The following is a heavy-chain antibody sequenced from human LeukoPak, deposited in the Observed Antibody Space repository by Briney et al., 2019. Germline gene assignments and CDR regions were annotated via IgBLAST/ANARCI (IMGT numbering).Heavy chain of an antibody. J-gene: IGHJ6*03. D-gene: IGHD2-2*01. CDR3: ARGFCSSTSCYFEVGYYYYYMDV. CDR2: MNPNSGNT. Sequence: ASVKVSSKASGYTFTSYDINWVRQATGQGLEWMGWMNPNSGNTGYAQKFQGRVTMTRNTSISTAYMELSSLRSEDTAVYYCARGFCSSTSCYFEVGYYYYYMDVWGKGTTVTVSS. V-gene: IGHV1-8*01. CDR1: GYTFTSYD.